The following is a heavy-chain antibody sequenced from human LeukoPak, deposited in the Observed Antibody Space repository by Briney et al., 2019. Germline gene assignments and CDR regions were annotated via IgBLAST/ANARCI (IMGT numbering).Heavy chain of an antibody. CDR3: ARARTTVTRGGAFDI. V-gene: IGHV4-31*03. CDR1: GGSISSGGYY. J-gene: IGHJ3*02. Sequence: PSETLSLTCTVSGGSISSGGYYWSWIRQHPGKGLEWIGYIYYSGSTYYNPSLKSRVTISVDTSKNQFSLKLSSVTAADTAVYYCARARTTVTRGGAFDIWGQGTMVTVSS. CDR2: IYYSGST. D-gene: IGHD4-17*01.